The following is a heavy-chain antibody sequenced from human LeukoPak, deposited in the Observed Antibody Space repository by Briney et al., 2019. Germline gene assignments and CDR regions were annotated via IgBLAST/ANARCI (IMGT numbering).Heavy chain of an antibody. CDR3: ARHVIIHWFDP. J-gene: IGHJ5*02. CDR2: IYSRGST. V-gene: IGHV4-39*07. CDR1: GGSISSSNYY. Sequence: KSSETLSLTCIVSGGSISSSNYYWGWIRQSPGKGLEWIGSIYSRGSTYYNPSLKSRVIVSSDMSKNQFSLMLNSVTAADTAVYYCARHVIIHWFDPWGQGTLVTVSS. D-gene: IGHD3-3*01.